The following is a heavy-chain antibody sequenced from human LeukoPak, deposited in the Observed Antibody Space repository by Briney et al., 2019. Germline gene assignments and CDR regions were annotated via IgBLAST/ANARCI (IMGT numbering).Heavy chain of an antibody. Sequence: SETLSLTCAVYGGSFSGYYWSWVRQPPGKGLEWVGEIKHSGRTNYNPSLKSRVTISVGTSKNQFSLKLSSVTAADTAVYYCATGYYFDYWGQGTLVTVSS. V-gene: IGHV4-34*01. J-gene: IGHJ4*02. CDR2: IKHSGRT. D-gene: IGHD4-17*01. CDR3: ATGYYFDY. CDR1: GGSFSGYY.